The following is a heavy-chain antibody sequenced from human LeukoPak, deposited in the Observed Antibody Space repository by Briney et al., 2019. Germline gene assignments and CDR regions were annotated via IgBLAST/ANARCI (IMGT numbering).Heavy chain of an antibody. CDR2: ISPSGGST. CDR1: GYTFTSNY. V-gene: IGHV1-46*01. J-gene: IGHJ4*02. D-gene: IGHD3-10*01. CDR3: ARAEYYYGSGSYDS. Sequence: ASVKVSCKAFGYTFTSNYMHWVRQAPGQGPEWMGVISPSGGSTTYAQKFQGRVTLTRDMSTSTDYLELSSLRSEDTAVYYCARAEYYYGSGSYDSWGQGTLVTVSS.